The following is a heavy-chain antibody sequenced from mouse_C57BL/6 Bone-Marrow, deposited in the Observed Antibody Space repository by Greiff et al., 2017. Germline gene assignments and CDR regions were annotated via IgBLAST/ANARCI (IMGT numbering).Heavy chain of an antibody. V-gene: IGHV14-2*01. D-gene: IGHD3-2*02. CDR2: IDPEDGET. Sequence: VQLQQSGAELVKPGASVKLSCTASGFNIKDYYMHWVKQRTEQGLEWIGWIDPEDGETKYAPKIQGKATISADTSSNTAYLQLSSLTSEDTAVYYCARQLRFYFGYWGQGTTLTVSS. CDR1: GFNIKDYY. J-gene: IGHJ2*01. CDR3: ARQLRFYFGY.